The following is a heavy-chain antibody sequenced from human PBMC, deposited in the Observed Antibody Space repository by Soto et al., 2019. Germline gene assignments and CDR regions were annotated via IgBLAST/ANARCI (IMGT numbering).Heavy chain of an antibody. CDR3: ATALVYQLFEKRFDY. J-gene: IGHJ4*02. Sequence: GASVKVSCKVSVYTLTEIPMHWVRQAPGKGLEWMGGFDPEDGETIYAQKFQGRVTMTEDTSTDTAYMELSSLRSEDTAVYYCATALVYQLFEKRFDYWGQGTLVTVSS. CDR1: VYTLTEIP. D-gene: IGHD6-19*01. CDR2: FDPEDGET. V-gene: IGHV1-24*01.